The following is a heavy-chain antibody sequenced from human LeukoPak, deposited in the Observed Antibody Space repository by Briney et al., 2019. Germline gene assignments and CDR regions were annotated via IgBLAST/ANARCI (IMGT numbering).Heavy chain of an antibody. CDR2: IYYSGST. V-gene: IGHV4-31*03. CDR1: GGSISSGGYY. CDR3: ATNNPGERATKDWPRLDY. Sequence: KPSETLSLTCTVSGGSISSGGYYWSWIRQHPGKGLEWIGYIYYSGSTYYNPSLKSRVTISVDTSKNQFSLKLSSVTAADTAVYYCATNNPGERATKDWPRLDYWGQGTLVTVSS. J-gene: IGHJ4*02. D-gene: IGHD1-26*01.